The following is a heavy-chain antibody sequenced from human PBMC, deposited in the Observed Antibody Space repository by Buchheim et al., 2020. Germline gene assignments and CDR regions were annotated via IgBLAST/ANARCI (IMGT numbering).Heavy chain of an antibody. CDR2: IHPGGST. CDR3: ARNGYYNMDV. D-gene: IGHD2-8*01. J-gene: IGHJ6*02. CDR1: GDSMSSHDW. V-gene: IGHV4-4*02. Sequence: QVQLQESGPGLVKPSGTLSLTCDVSGDSMSSHDWWSWARQPPGKGLEWIGEIHPGGSTNYSPSLKGRVTISVDKSQNNFSLKLSSVTAADTAVYYCARNGYYNMDVWGQGTT.